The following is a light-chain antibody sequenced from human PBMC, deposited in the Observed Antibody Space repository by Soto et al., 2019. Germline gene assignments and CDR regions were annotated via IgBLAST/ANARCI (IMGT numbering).Light chain of an antibody. CDR1: QSVGNNY. V-gene: IGKV3-20*01. Sequence: EIVLTQSTDSLSLSPGERATLSCRASQSVGNNYLAWYQQKPGQAPRLLIYDASSRATGIPDRFSGSGSGTDFTLTISRLEPEDFAVYYCQQCAYSPRTFGQGTKVEVK. CDR2: DAS. J-gene: IGKJ1*01. CDR3: QQCAYSPRT.